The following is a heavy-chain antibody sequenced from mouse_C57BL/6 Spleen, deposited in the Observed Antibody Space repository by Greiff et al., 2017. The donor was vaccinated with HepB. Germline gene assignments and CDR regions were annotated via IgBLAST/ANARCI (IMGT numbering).Heavy chain of an antibody. J-gene: IGHJ4*01. D-gene: IGHD1-1*01. CDR2: IDPETGGT. V-gene: IGHV1-15*01. CDR1: GYTFTDYE. CDR3: TRRGSRGDYAMDY. Sequence: VQLQQSGAELVRPGASVTLSCKALGYTFTDYEMHWVKQTPVHGLEWIGAIDPETGGTAYNQKFKGKAILTADKSSSTAYMELRSLTSEDSAVYYCTRRGSRGDYAMDYWGQGTSVTVSS.